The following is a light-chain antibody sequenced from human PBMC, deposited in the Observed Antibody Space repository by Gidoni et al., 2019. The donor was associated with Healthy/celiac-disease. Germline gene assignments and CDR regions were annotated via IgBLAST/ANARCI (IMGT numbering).Light chain of an antibody. CDR1: PSVSSN. CDR2: GAS. J-gene: IGKJ1*01. Sequence: EIVMTQSPATLSVAPGEGATLSCRASPSVSSNLAWYQQKPGQAPRLLIYGASTRATGIPARFGGSGAGTEFTLTISSLQSEDFAVYYCQQYNNWRTFGQGTKVEIK. CDR3: QQYNNWRT. V-gene: IGKV3-15*01.